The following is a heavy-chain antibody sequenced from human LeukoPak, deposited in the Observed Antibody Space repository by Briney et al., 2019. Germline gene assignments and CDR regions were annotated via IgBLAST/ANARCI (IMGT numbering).Heavy chain of an antibody. V-gene: IGHV4-39*01. Sequence: SETLSLTCTVSGGSISSSSYYWGWIRQPPGKGLEWIGSIYYSGSTYYNPSLKSRVTISVDTSKNQFSLKLSSVTAADTAVYYCARLSPPYTYHYDRAPFDYWGQGTLVTVSS. D-gene: IGHD3-22*01. CDR1: GGSISSSSYY. CDR3: ARLSPPYTYHYDRAPFDY. J-gene: IGHJ4*02. CDR2: IYYSGST.